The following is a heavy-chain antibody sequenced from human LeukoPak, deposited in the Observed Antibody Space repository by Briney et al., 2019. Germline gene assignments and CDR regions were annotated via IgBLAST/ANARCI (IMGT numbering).Heavy chain of an antibody. CDR3: ASGIEYSSSKFDY. CDR1: GGSISSYY. J-gene: IGHJ4*02. V-gene: IGHV4-59*01. D-gene: IGHD6-6*01. CDR2: IYYSGST. Sequence: SETLSFTCTVSGGSISSYYWSWIRQPPGKGLEWIGYIYYSGSTNYNPSLKSRVTISVDTSKNQFSLKLSSVTAADTAVYYCASGIEYSSSKFDYWGQGTLVTVSS.